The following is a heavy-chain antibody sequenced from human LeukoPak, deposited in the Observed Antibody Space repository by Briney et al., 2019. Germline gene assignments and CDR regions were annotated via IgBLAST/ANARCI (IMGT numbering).Heavy chain of an antibody. CDR2: ISYDGSNK. V-gene: IGHV3-30*18. Sequence: GGSLRLSCAASGFTFSSYGMHWVRQAPGKGLEWVAVISYDGSNKYYADSVKGRFTISRDNSKNTLYLQMNSLRAEDTAVYYCAKDGSYYGSGSQTTDAFDIWGQGTMVTVPS. J-gene: IGHJ3*02. CDR1: GFTFSSYG. CDR3: AKDGSYYGSGSQTTDAFDI. D-gene: IGHD3-10*01.